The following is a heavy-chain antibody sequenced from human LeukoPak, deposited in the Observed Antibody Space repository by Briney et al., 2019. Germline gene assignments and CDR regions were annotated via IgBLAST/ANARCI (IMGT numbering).Heavy chain of an antibody. CDR2: IYPGDSET. D-gene: IGHD5-18*01. J-gene: IGHJ4*02. CDR1: GYTFTTYW. CDR3: VRSRGYSYGYSYYFDY. Sequence: GESLKISCKGSGYTFTTYWIGGVRQVPGKGLEWMGIIYPGDSETRYSPSFQGQVTISADKSISTAYLQWSSLKASDTAMYYCVRSRGYSYGYSYYFDYWGQGTLVTVSS. V-gene: IGHV5-51*01.